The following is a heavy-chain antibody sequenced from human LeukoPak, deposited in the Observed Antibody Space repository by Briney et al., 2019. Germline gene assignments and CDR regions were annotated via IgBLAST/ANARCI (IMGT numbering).Heavy chain of an antibody. Sequence: GGSLRLSCAASGFSFRSHWMSWVRQAPGKGPEWVANIKQDGIEKYYVDSVKGRFTISRDNAKNSLYLQMDSLRVEDTAVYYCARVKGYSGSFNRDFDYWGQGTLVTVSS. V-gene: IGHV3-7*01. CDR2: IKQDGIEK. CDR1: GFSFRSHW. J-gene: IGHJ4*02. D-gene: IGHD1-26*01. CDR3: ARVKGYSGSFNRDFDY.